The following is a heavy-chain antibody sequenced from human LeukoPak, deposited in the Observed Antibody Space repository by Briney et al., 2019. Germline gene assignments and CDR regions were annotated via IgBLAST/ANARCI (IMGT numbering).Heavy chain of an antibody. J-gene: IGHJ2*01. CDR2: ISGRGAGT. CDR3: AKAGTGDWSLDL. CDR1: GFTFSSFA. Sequence: GGSLRLSCAASGFTFSSFAMSCVRQAPGKGLEWVSGISGRGAGTYYADSVKGRFTISRDNSKNTLCLQMNSLRAEDTAVYYCAKAGTGDWSLDLWGRGTLVTVSS. D-gene: IGHD1-14*01. V-gene: IGHV3-23*01.